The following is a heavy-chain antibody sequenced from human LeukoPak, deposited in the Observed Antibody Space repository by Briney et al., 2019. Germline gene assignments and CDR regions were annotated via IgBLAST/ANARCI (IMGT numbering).Heavy chain of an antibody. J-gene: IGHJ5*02. D-gene: IGHD1-26*01. Sequence: GGSLRLSCAASGFTFNNYNMNWVRQAPGKGLEWVSYISSTSSTIYYADSVKGRFTISRDNAKNSLYLQMNSLRVEDTAVYYCARDRSGSYSAFPNWFDPWGQGTLVTVSS. V-gene: IGHV3-48*01. CDR1: GFTFNNYN. CDR3: ARDRSGSYSAFPNWFDP. CDR2: ISSTSSTI.